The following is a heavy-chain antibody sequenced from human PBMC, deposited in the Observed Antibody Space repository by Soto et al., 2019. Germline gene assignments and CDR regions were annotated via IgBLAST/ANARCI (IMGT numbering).Heavy chain of an antibody. J-gene: IGHJ6*02. D-gene: IGHD5-18*01. CDR1: GFTFSSYG. Sequence: PGGSLRLSCAASGFTFSSYGMHWVRQAPGKGLEWVAVISYDGSNKYYADSVKGRFTISRDNSKNTLYLQMNSLRAEDTAVYYCAKGYSYGHYYYGMDVWGQGTTVTVSS. V-gene: IGHV3-30*18. CDR3: AKGYSYGHYYYGMDV. CDR2: ISYDGSNK.